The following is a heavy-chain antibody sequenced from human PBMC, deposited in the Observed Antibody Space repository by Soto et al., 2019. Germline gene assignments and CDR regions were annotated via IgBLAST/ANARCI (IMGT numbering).Heavy chain of an antibody. CDR2: INPDGGAT. CDR3: AKGRRNTF. V-gene: IGHV1-46*01. CDR1: GYTFSFDY. J-gene: IGHJ4*02. Sequence: QVKLLQSGAEVKKPGASVKISCKASGYTFSFDYLSWVRRAPGQGLQWMGKINPDGGATTYAQSFQGRVSITSDASTGTVYMELSSLTSDDTAVYYCAKGRRNTFWGQGTLVSVSS. D-gene: IGHD3-10*01.